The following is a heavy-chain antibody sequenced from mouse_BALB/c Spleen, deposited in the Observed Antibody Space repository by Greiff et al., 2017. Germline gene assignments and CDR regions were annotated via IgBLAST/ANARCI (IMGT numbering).Heavy chain of an antibody. CDR2: ISIYYDNT. CDR1: GYTFTDYA. CDR3: ARGAFITTATAWFAY. J-gene: IGHJ3*01. V-gene: IGHV1-67*01. Sequence: QVQLKQSGPELVRPGESVKISCKGSGYTFTDYAMHWVKQSHAKSLEWIGVISIYYDNTNYNQKFKGKATMTVDKSSSTAYMELARLTSEDSAIYYCARGAFITTATAWFAYWGQGTLVTVSA. D-gene: IGHD1-2*01.